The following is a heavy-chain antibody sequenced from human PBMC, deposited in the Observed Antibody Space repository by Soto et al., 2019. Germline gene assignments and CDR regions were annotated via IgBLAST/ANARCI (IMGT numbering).Heavy chain of an antibody. V-gene: IGHV4-59*08. J-gene: IGHJ4*02. CDR2: IYYSGST. CDR3: ARHYDS. Sequence: QVQLQESGPGLVKPSETLFLSCTVSGGSISSYYWSWIRQPPGKGLEWIGYIYYSGSTNYNPSLKSRVTISVDTSKNQFSLKLSSVTAADTAVYYCARHYDSWGQGTLVTVSS. CDR1: GGSISSYY.